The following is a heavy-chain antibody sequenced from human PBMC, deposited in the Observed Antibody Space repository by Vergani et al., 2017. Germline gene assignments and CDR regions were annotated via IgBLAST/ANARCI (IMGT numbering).Heavy chain of an antibody. J-gene: IGHJ4*02. CDR3: ARDSWSYSGFDD. V-gene: IGHV3-30-3*01. CDR2: ISYDGSNK. CDR1: GFTFSSYA. Sequence: QVQLVESGGGVVQPGRSLRLSCAASGFTFSSYAMHWVRQAPGKGLEWVAVISYDGSNKYYADSVKGRFTISRDNSKNQLYLQMNRLRAADTAVYYCARDSWSYSGFDDWGQGTLVTVSS. D-gene: IGHD1-26*01.